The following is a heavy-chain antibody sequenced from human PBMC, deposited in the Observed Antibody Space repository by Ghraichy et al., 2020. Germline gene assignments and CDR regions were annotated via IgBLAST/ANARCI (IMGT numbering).Heavy chain of an antibody. D-gene: IGHD6-19*01. Sequence: ESLNISCTVSGGSISSYYWSWIRQPAGKGLEWIGRIYTSGSTNYNPSLKSRVTMSVDTSKNQFSLKLSSVTAADTAVYYCARHVPGGWYGFDYWGQGTPVTVSS. CDR1: GGSISSYY. J-gene: IGHJ4*02. CDR3: ARHVPGGWYGFDY. V-gene: IGHV4-4*07. CDR2: IYTSGST.